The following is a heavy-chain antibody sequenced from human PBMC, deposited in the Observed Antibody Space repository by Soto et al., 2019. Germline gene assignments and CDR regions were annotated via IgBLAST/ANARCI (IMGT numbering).Heavy chain of an antibody. V-gene: IGHV1-18*04. CDR2: ISGYNANT. CDR1: GYTFTNNG. CDR3: ARGSTHYNMDV. Sequence: VQSGGEVRKPGASVKVSCKTSGYTFTNNGINWVRQAPGQGLEWMGWISGYNANTKYAQKFQGRVTLTTDTLTSTAFMELRSLRSDDTAVFYCARGSTHYNMDVW. D-gene: IGHD1-1*01. J-gene: IGHJ6*01.